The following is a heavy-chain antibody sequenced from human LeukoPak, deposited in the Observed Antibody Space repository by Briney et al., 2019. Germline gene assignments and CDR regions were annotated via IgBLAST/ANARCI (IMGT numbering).Heavy chain of an antibody. D-gene: IGHD6-19*01. Sequence: SETLSLTCAVYGGSFSVYYWSWIRHPPGKGLEWIGEINHRGSTNYNPSLKRRVTISVDTSKNQFSLKMSSVTAADTVVYCCARHGKTGYRSGWYNKRVFDYWGQGTLVTVSS. CDR3: ARHGKTGYRSGWYNKRVFDY. CDR2: INHRGST. J-gene: IGHJ4*02. V-gene: IGHV4-34*01. CDR1: GGSFSVYY.